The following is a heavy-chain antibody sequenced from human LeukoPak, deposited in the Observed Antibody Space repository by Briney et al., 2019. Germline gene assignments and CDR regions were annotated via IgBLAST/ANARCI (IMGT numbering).Heavy chain of an antibody. V-gene: IGHV4-34*01. D-gene: IGHD2-21*02. J-gene: IGHJ4*02. Sequence: SETLSLTCAVYGGFDIYYWTIVRQPPDKGLEWIGETTFRGKTNYNPSLKGRVPISVDRTTQQFSLKLTSVTVADTAVYYCAGYGGDWYPDSWGQGTLVIVSS. CDR2: TTFRGKT. CDR1: GGFDIYY. CDR3: AGYGGDWYPDS.